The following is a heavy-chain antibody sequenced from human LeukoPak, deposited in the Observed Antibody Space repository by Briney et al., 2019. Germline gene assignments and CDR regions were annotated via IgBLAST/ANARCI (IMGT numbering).Heavy chain of an antibody. CDR3: ARVLNYYGSGSYFGY. CDR2: ISSSSSYI. D-gene: IGHD3-10*01. CDR1: GFTFSSYS. V-gene: IGHV3-21*01. J-gene: IGHJ4*02. Sequence: GGSLRLSCAASGFTFSSYSMNWVRQAPGKGLEWVSSISSSSSYIYYADSVKGRFTISRDNAKNSLYLQMNSLRAEDTAVYYCARVLNYYGSGSYFGYWGQGTWSPSPQ.